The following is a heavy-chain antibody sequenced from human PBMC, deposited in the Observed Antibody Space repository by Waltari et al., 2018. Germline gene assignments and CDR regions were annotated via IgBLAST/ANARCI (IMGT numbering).Heavy chain of an antibody. CDR1: GYTFTSYA. Sequence: QVQLVQSGSELKKPGASVKVSCKASGYTFTSYAMNWVRQAPGQGLEWMGWNNTNTGNPTEAQEFRGRFVFSLDTSVSTAYLKISSLKAEDTAVYYCARGVRRSTVENWFDPWGQGTLVTVSS. V-gene: IGHV7-4-1*02. CDR2: NNTNTGNP. D-gene: IGHD4-17*01. J-gene: IGHJ5*02. CDR3: ARGVRRSTVENWFDP.